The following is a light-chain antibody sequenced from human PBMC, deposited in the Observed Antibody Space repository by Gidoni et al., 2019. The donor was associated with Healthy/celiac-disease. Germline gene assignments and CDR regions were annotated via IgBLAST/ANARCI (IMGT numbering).Light chain of an antibody. CDR2: DDS. J-gene: IGLJ2*01. Sequence: SYVLTQPPSVSVAPGQTARITSGGNNIGSKRGHWYQQKPGQAPVLVVYDDSDRPPGIPERFSGSNSGNPATLTISRVEAGDEADYYCHVWDSSSVVVFGGGTKLTVL. V-gene: IGLV3-21*02. CDR3: HVWDSSSVVV. CDR1: NIGSKR.